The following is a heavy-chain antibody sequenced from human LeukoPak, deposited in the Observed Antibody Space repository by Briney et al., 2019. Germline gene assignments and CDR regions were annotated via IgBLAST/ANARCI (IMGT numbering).Heavy chain of an antibody. J-gene: IGHJ6*03. Sequence: TSSETLSLXCTVSGGSISSYYWSWIRQPAGKGLEWIGRIYTSGSTNYNPSLKSRVTMSVDTSKNQFSLKLSSVTAADTAVYYCARDHKGYCSSTSCSYYYYYYMDVWGKGTTVTVSS. D-gene: IGHD2-2*01. CDR1: GGSISSYY. CDR2: IYTSGST. V-gene: IGHV4-4*07. CDR3: ARDHKGYCSSTSCSYYYYYYMDV.